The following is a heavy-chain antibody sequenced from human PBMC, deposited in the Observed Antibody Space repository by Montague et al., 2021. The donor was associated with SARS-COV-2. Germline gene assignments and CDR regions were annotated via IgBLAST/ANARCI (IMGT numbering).Heavy chain of an antibody. V-gene: IGHV6-1*01. CDR1: GDSVSRNSAA. CDR2: TYYRFKWYN. Sequence: CAISGDSVSRNSAARNWIRQSPSIRPEWQGRTYYRFKWYNDYAVSVKSRITINPDTSKNQIPLQLNSVTPEDTAVYYCARTSASSDYWGQGTLVTVSS. CDR3: ARTSASSDY. D-gene: IGHD1-26*01. J-gene: IGHJ4*02.